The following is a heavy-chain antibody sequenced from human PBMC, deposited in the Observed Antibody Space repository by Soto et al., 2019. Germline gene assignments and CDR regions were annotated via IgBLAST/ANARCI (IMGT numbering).Heavy chain of an antibody. J-gene: IGHJ4*02. CDR1: GFSLSTDDVG. CDR3: ARSKYSISSFDY. CDR2: IYWDDDK. V-gene: IGHV2-5*02. D-gene: IGHD6-6*01. Sequence: SGPTLVNPTQSRRLTCTFSGFSLSTDDVGVGWIRQPPGKALDWLAVIYWDDDKRYSPSLKSRLTITKDTSKNQVLLTMTNMDPVDTATYFCARSKYSISSFDYWGQGALVTVSS.